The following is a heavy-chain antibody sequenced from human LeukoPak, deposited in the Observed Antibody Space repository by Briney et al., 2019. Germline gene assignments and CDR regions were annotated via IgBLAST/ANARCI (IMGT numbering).Heavy chain of an antibody. CDR2: IYYSGST. D-gene: IGHD2-21*02. V-gene: IGHV4-59*08. CDR1: GGSISSYY. CDR3: ARRAVTGGWYFDL. Sequence: SETLSLTCTVSGGSISSYYWSWIRQPPGKGLEWIGYIYYSGSTNYNPSLKSRVTISVDTPKNQFSLKLSSVTAADTAVYYCARRAVTGGWYFDLWGRGTLVTVSS. J-gene: IGHJ2*01.